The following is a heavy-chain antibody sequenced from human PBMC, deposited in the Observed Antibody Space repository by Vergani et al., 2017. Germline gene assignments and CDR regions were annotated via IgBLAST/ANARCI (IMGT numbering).Heavy chain of an antibody. CDR3: ARQFWVSQGVGAFET. CDR1: GYSISRGYY. CDR2: VFHGGSA. D-gene: IGHD3-16*01. V-gene: IGHV4-38-2*02. Sequence: QVQLQESGPGLVKPSETLSLTCSVSGYSISRGYYWGWIRQPPGMVLEGIATVFHGGSAYYNPSLRRRVTISVDTSKNQFFPRLTTLTAAATAVYYCARQFWVSQGVGAFETWGRGTEVSVSS. J-gene: IGHJ3*02.